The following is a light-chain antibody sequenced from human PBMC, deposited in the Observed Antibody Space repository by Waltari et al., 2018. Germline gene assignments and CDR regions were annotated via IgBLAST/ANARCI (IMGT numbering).Light chain of an antibody. CDR3: QVWDRGAHWV. CDR1: DIGEKL. V-gene: IGLV3-21*04. Sequence: SYVLTQPPSVSVAPGKTARITCGGNDIGEKLVHWYQQRPGRAPLLVIYYDSDRPSGIPERLSGSKSGNTATLTISRVEVGDEADYYCQVWDRGAHWVFGGGTKLTVL. CDR2: YDS. J-gene: IGLJ3*02.